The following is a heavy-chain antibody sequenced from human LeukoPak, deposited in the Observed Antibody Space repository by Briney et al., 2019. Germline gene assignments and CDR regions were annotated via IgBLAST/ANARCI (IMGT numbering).Heavy chain of an antibody. J-gene: IGHJ5*02. V-gene: IGHV4-59*12. CDR1: GGSISNYY. Sequence: PSETLSLTCTVSGGSISNYYWNWIRQPPGKGLEWIGYIYYSGTTNYNPSLKGRVNMSVDTSKNQFSLKLSSVTAADTAVYYCARGSIIELYNWFDPWGQGTLVTVSS. CDR2: IYYSGTT. CDR3: ARGSIIELYNWFDP. D-gene: IGHD3-16*02.